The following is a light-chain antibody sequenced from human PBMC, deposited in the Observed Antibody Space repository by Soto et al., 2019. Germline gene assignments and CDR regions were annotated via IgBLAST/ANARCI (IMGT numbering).Light chain of an antibody. Sequence: EVVLTQSPVTLSLSPGERATLSCRASQSFRGLLAWYQQKPGQAPRLLIYDAYNRATGIPPRFSGSGSGTDFPLTISSLEPEDSQFNYCQQRHRGPLTFAKGTRLGIK. J-gene: IGKJ5*01. CDR1: QSFRGL. V-gene: IGKV3-11*01. CDR2: DAY. CDR3: QQRHRGPLT.